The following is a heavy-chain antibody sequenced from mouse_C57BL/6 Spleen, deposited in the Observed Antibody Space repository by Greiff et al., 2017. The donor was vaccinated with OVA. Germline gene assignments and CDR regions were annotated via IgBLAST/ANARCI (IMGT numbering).Heavy chain of an antibody. CDR1: GYSITSGYY. Sequence: DVHLVESGPGLVKPSQSLSLTCSVTGYSITSGYYWNWIRQFPGNKLEWMGYISYDGINNYNPSLKNRISITRDTSKNQFFLKLNSVTTEDTATYYCARGYYGSSPAWFAYWGQGTLVTVSA. CDR2: ISYDGIN. CDR3: ARGYYGSSPAWFAY. V-gene: IGHV3-6*01. D-gene: IGHD1-1*01. J-gene: IGHJ3*01.